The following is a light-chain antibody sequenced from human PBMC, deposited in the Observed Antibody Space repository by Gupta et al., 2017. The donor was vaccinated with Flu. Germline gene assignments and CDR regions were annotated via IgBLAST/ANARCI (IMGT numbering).Light chain of an antibody. Sequence: EVVMTQSPATLSVSPGEGATLSCRASQSVSSNLAWYQQKPGQAPRLLIYGASTRATGVPARFSGSGSETEFTLIITSLQSEDFAVYYCLHYNDWSSWTFGQGTKVEIK. J-gene: IGKJ1*01. CDR2: GAS. V-gene: IGKV3-15*01. CDR1: QSVSSN. CDR3: LHYNDWSSWT.